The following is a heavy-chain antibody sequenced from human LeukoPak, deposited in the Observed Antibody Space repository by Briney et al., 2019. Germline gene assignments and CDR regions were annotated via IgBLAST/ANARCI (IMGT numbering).Heavy chain of an antibody. CDR2: IYYSGST. CDR1: GGSISSSNW. J-gene: IGHJ4*02. CDR3: ARGDPVDY. Sequence: PSETLSLTCAVSGGSISSSNWWSWVRQPPGKGLEWIGYIYYSGSTNYNPSLKSRVTISVDTSKNQFSLKLSSVTAADTAVYYCARGDPVDYWGQGTLVTVSS. V-gene: IGHV4-4*02.